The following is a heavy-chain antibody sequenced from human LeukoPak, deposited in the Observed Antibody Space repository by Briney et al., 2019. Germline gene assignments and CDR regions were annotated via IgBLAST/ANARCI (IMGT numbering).Heavy chain of an antibody. CDR3: ARDSLRTAIAMAGGNWFDP. V-gene: IGHV1-46*01. CDR2: INPSGGST. J-gene: IGHJ5*02. Sequence: EASVKVSCKASGYSFTVYHMHWVRQAPGQGLEWMVIINPSGGSTTYAEKFQGRVTMTRDTSTSTVYMELSSLRSEDTAVYYCARDSLRTAIAMAGGNWFDPWGQGTLVTVSS. D-gene: IGHD6-19*01. CDR1: GYSFTVYH.